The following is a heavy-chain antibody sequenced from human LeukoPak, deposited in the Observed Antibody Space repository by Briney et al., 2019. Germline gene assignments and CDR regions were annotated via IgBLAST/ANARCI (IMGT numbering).Heavy chain of an antibody. CDR3: PGDSTYWYDWGSSWPHCFDY. D-gene: IGHD3-16*01. CDR1: GFIFSISA. V-gene: IGHV3-30*11. J-gene: IGHJ4*02. CDR2: ISSDVCKT. Sequence: SLRLSPAASGFIFSISAMHWVRDAPEKRLEWGALISSDVCKTYNADSVKGRFSIGRDNSKNTLYLQLNSLRAKDTSVYYCPGDSTYWYDWGSSWPHCFDYWGQGTLVTVSS.